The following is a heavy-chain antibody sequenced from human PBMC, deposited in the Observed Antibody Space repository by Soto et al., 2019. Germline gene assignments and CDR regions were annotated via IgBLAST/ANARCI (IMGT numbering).Heavy chain of an antibody. CDR1: GGTFSSYT. CDR3: SRFLTTVPKDAFDI. D-gene: IGHD4-17*01. J-gene: IGHJ3*02. V-gene: IGHV1-69*02. Sequence: QVQLVKSGAELKKPGSSVKVSCKASGGTFSSYTISWVRQAPGQGLEWMGRIIPILGIANYAQKFQGRVTITAYKSTSKAYRGLSSLRSDDTAVYYCSRFLTTVPKDAFDIWGEGTMVTVSS. CDR2: IIPILGIA.